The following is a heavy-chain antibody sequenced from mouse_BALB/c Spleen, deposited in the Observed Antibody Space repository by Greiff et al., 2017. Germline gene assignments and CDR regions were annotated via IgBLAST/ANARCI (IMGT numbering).Heavy chain of an antibody. Sequence: EVKLMESGGGLVQPGGSLRLSCATSGFTFTDYYMSWVRQPPGKALEWLGFIRNKANGYTTEYSASVKGRFTISRDNSQSILYLQMNTLRAEDSATYYCARDWGAYWGQGTLVTVSA. V-gene: IGHV7-3*02. CDR3: ARDWGAY. CDR2: IRNKANGYTT. J-gene: IGHJ3*01. CDR1: GFTFTDYY.